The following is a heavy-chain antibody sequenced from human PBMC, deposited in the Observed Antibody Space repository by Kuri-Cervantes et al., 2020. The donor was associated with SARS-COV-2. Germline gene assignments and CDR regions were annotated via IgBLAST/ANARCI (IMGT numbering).Heavy chain of an antibody. V-gene: IGHV1-69*13. D-gene: IGHD3-10*01. CDR1: EGTFFSYA. CDR3: ARYFGFGEFSDYFDY. CDR2: FAPIFGKT. Sequence: SVKVSCKASEGTFFSYAISWVRQAPGQGLEWMGGFAPIFGKTDYAQKFQGRVTMTADESTNTAYMELSSLRSDDTAVYYCARYFGFGEFSDYFDYWGQGTLVTVSS. J-gene: IGHJ4*02.